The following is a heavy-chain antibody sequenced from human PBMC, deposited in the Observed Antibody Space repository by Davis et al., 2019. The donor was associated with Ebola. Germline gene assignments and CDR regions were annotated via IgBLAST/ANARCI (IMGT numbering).Heavy chain of an antibody. D-gene: IGHD1-14*01. Sequence: MPSETLSLTCSLSGGSITSGDNYWSWIRQPPGKGLEWIGYVYYSGNTYYNPSLKSRLTISVHTSKNQFPLKLSSVTAADTAVYYCARHKGGQPPYNWFDPWGQGTLVTVSS. V-gene: IGHV4-39*01. CDR1: GGSITSGDNY. J-gene: IGHJ5*02. CDR3: ARHKGGQPPYNWFDP. CDR2: VYYSGNT.